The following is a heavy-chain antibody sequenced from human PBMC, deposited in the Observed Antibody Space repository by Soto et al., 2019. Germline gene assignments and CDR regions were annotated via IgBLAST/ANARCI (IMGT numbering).Heavy chain of an antibody. CDR3: ARDGSGMFGRSRSDY. J-gene: IGHJ4*02. CDR1: EFTFSSYS. D-gene: IGHD3-10*02. CDR2: ISSSSSTI. V-gene: IGHV3-48*01. Sequence: PGGSLRLSCAASEFTFSSYSMNWVRQAPGKGLEWVSYISSSSSTIYYADSVKGRFTISRDNAKNSLYLQMNSLRAEDTAVYYCARDGSGMFGRSRSDYWGQGTLVTVSS.